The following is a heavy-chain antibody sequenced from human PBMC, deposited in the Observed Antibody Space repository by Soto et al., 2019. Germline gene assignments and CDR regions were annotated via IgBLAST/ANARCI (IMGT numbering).Heavy chain of an antibody. CDR3: SKVRCSGGSCKVAAFDI. Sequence: SVKVSCKASGGTFSSYTISWVRQAPGQGLEWMGRIIPILGIANYAQKIQGRVTITADKSTSTAYIELNSLRSEDPAVFFWSKVRCSGGSCKVAAFDIWGQGTMVTVSS. V-gene: IGHV1-69*02. J-gene: IGHJ3*02. CDR1: GGTFSSYT. CDR2: IIPILGIA. D-gene: IGHD2-15*01.